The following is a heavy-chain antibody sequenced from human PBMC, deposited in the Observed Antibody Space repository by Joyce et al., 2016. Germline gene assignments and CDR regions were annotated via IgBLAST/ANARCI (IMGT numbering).Heavy chain of an antibody. V-gene: IGHV3-48*03. CDR2: ITSDDSRI. CDR3: TTPSCAN. J-gene: IGHJ4*02. CDR1: GIIFSNKE. D-gene: IGHD2-2*01. Sequence: GIIFSNKEMNWVRQAPGKGLEWISSITSDDSRIHYADSVRGRFTISRDNARNSLFLEMNSLRVEDTAMYYCTTPSCANWGQGSLVTVSS.